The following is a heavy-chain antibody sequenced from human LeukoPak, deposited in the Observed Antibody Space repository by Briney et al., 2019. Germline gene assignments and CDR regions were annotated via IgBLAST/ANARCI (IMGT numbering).Heavy chain of an antibody. CDR2: IYYSGST. D-gene: IGHD3-22*01. V-gene: IGHV4-39*01. CDR3: VRRVYYYVSSGYYDY. CDR1: GGSISSSSYY. J-gene: IGHJ4*02. Sequence: SETLSLTCTVSGGSISSSSYYWGWIRQRPGKGLEWIGSIYYSGSTYYNPSLKSRVTISVDTSKNQFSLKLSSVTAADTAVYYCVRRVYYYVSSGYYDYWGQGTLVTVSS.